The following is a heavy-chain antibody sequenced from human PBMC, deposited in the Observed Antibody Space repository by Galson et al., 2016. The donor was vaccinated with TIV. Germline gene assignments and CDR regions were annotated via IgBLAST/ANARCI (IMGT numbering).Heavy chain of an antibody. D-gene: IGHD4/OR15-4a*01. Sequence: QSGAEVKKPGASVKVSCKASGGSLSSFAISWVRQAPGQGLEWMGRITPAVGVANYAQKFQGRVTITADKSTNTAYLDLSSLRFEDTAVYYCARFGSASAYYRALDVWGQGTSVTVSS. CDR2: ITPAVGVA. J-gene: IGHJ6*02. CDR1: GGSLSSFA. CDR3: ARFGSASAYYRALDV. V-gene: IGHV1-69*04.